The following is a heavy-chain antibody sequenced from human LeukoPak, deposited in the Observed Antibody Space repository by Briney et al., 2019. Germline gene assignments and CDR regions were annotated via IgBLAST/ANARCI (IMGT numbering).Heavy chain of an antibody. Sequence: GGSLRLSCAASGFTFSTYTMNWVRQAPGKGLEWVSSITSSGDKTYSKDSVKGRSIISRDNSRNTLYLQMNSLRAEDTAIYYCTKDRPNYYETNGHYYRRDGDYWGQGTLVTVSS. V-gene: IGHV3-23*01. CDR1: GFTFSTYT. D-gene: IGHD3-22*01. CDR2: ITSSGDKT. CDR3: TKDRPNYYETNGHYYRRDGDY. J-gene: IGHJ4*02.